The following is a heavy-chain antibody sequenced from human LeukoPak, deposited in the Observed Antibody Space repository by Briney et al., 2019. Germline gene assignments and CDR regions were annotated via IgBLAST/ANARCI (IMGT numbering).Heavy chain of an antibody. V-gene: IGHV3-23*01. J-gene: IGHJ4*02. CDR2: IIGSGDNT. D-gene: IGHD3-22*01. CDR1: GFTFSSCY. Sequence: GGSLSLSCAASGFTFSSCYMSWGIQAPGKEREWVSGIIGSGDNTYYADSVKGRFTISRDNSKNTLYVQVNSLGTEDTAAYYCAKGSYYDSSGSFYFDYWGQGTLVTVSS. CDR3: AKGSYYDSSGSFYFDY.